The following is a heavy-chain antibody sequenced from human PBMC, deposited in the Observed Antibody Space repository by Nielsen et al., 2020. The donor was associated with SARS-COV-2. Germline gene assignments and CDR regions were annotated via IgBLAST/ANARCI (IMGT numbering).Heavy chain of an antibody. CDR3: AKAFADIPDY. V-gene: IGHV3-9*01. Sequence: GGSLRLSCAASGFTFDDYAMLWVRQAPGKGLAWVSGISWNSGSIGYADSVKGRFTISRDNAKNSLYLQMNSLRAEDTALDYCAKAFADIPDYWGQGTLVTVSS. J-gene: IGHJ4*02. CDR1: GFTFDDYA. CDR2: ISWNSGSI. D-gene: IGHD3-9*01.